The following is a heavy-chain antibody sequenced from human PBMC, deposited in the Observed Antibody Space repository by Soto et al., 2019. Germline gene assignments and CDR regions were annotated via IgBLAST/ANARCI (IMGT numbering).Heavy chain of an antibody. Sequence: XSVKVSCKASGYTFTSYGISWVRQAPGQGLEWMGWISAYNGNTNYAQKLQGRVTMTTDTSTSTAYMELRSLRSDDTAVYYCARTISGWLPHDAFDIWGQGTMVTASS. CDR3: ARTISGWLPHDAFDI. J-gene: IGHJ3*02. V-gene: IGHV1-18*01. CDR1: GYTFTSYG. D-gene: IGHD6-19*01. CDR2: ISAYNGNT.